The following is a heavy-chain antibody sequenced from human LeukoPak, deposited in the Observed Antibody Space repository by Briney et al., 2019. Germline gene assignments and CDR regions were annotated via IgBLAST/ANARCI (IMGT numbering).Heavy chain of an antibody. D-gene: IGHD3-3*01. CDR1: GGSISSYY. V-gene: IGHV4-59*01. J-gene: IGHJ6*03. CDR2: IYYSGST. CDR3: ARPYDFWSGYYRDYYYMDV. Sequence: SETLSLTCTVSGGSISSYYWSWIRQPPGNGLEWIGYIYYSGSTNHNPSLKSRVTISVDTSKNQFSLKLSSVTAADTAVYYCARPYDFWSGYYRDYYYMDVWGKGTTVAVSS.